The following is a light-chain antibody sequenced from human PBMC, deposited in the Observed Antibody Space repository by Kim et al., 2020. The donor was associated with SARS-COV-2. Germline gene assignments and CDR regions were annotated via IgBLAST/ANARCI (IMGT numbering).Light chain of an antibody. Sequence: DIQMTQSPSSLSASVGDTVTITCQASQDISNYLNWYQQKPGKAPKVLIYDASKLETGVPSRFSGSGSGTDFTLTISSLQPEDIATYYCQQYDSFLFTFGGGTKVGIK. CDR3: QQYDSFLFT. CDR2: DAS. J-gene: IGKJ4*01. V-gene: IGKV1-33*01. CDR1: QDISNY.